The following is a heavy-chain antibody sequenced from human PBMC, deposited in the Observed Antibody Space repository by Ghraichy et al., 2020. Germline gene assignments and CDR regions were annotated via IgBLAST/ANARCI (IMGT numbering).Heavy chain of an antibody. D-gene: IGHD5-12*01. CDR2: ISSSSSII. J-gene: IGHJ4*02. CDR3: ARSGRRGYSGYDPFDY. Sequence: GGSLRLSCAASEFTFSSYSMSWVRQASGKGLEWVSYISSSSSIIYYADSVKGRFTISRDNGKNSLHLQMNSLRDEDTAVYFCARSGRRGYSGYDPFDYWGQGTLVTVSS. V-gene: IGHV3-48*02. CDR1: EFTFSSYS.